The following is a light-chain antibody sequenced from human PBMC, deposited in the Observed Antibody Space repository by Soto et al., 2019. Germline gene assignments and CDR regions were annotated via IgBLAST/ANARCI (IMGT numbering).Light chain of an antibody. V-gene: IGKV3-20*01. CDR3: QQYADSPRT. J-gene: IGKJ1*01. CDR2: GAS. Sequence: EIVLTQSPGTLSLSPGERATLSCRASQSVAKNYLAWYQQKSGQAPRFLIYGASIRATGIPDRFSGSGSGTDFTLTISRLEPEDFAVYYCQQYADSPRTFGQGTKVEIK. CDR1: QSVAKNY.